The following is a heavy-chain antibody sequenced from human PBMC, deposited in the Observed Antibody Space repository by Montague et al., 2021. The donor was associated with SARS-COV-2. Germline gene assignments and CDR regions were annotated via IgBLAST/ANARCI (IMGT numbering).Heavy chain of an antibody. J-gene: IGHJ6*02. CDR2: IYYSGNT. Sequence: SETLSLTYTVSGGSISSYNWSWIRQPPGKGLECIGYIYYSGNTNYNPSLKSRVTISVDASKSQFSLKLSSVTAADTAVYYCAGLQGDGSLYGMDVWGQGTTVTVSS. CDR1: GGSISSYN. D-gene: IGHD5-24*01. CDR3: AGLQGDGSLYGMDV. V-gene: IGHV4-59*01.